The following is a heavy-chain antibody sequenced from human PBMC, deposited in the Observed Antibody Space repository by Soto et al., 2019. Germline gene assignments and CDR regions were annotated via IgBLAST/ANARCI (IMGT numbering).Heavy chain of an antibody. D-gene: IGHD4-4*01. CDR1: GGTFSFYT. V-gene: IGHV1-69*02. CDR2: IIPILGIA. J-gene: IGHJ5*02. CDR3: ATTYSNYGHWFDP. Sequence: SVKASCKASGGTFSFYTISWVQQAPGQGLEWMGRIIPILGIANYAQKFQGRVTITADKSTSTAYMELSSLRSEDTAVYYCATTYSNYGHWFDPWGQGTLVTVSS.